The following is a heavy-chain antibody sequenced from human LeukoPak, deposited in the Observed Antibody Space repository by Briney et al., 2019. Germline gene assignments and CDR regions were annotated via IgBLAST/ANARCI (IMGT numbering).Heavy chain of an antibody. CDR2: IIPIFGTA. J-gene: IGHJ4*02. V-gene: IGHV1-69*13. CDR3: ARDRNLGRFGELWLFPFDY. CDR1: GYTFTSYY. D-gene: IGHD3-10*01. Sequence: ASVKVSCKASGYTFTSYYMHWVRQAPGQGLEWMGGIIPIFGTANYAQKFQGRVTITADESTSTAYMELSSLRSEDTAVYYCARDRNLGRFGELWLFPFDYWGQGTLVTVSS.